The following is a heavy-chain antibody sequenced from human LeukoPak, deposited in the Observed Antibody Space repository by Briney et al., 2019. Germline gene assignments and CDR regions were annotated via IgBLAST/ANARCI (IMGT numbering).Heavy chain of an antibody. J-gene: IGHJ2*01. Sequence: SQTLSLTCTVSGGSISSGGYYWSWIRQHPGKGLEWIGYIYYSGSTYYNPSLKSRVTISVDTSKNQFSLKLSSVTAADTAVYYCARLIYCTNGVCSKYWYFDLWGRGTLVTVSS. V-gene: IGHV4-31*03. CDR1: GGSISSGGYY. CDR3: ARLIYCTNGVCSKYWYFDL. D-gene: IGHD2-8*01. CDR2: IYYSGST.